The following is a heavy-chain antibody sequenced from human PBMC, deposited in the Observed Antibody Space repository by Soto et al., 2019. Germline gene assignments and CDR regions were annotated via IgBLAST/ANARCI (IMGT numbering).Heavy chain of an antibody. Sequence: QVQLVQSGAEEKKPGASVKVSCKASGYTFTSYAMHWVRQAPGQRLEWMGWINAGNGNTKYSQKFQGRVTITRDTAASTDYMELSSLRSEDTAVDYCARVKGYSYGTFDYWGQGTLVTVSS. V-gene: IGHV1-3*05. D-gene: IGHD5-18*01. CDR1: GYTFTSYA. CDR3: ARVKGYSYGTFDY. J-gene: IGHJ4*02. CDR2: INAGNGNT.